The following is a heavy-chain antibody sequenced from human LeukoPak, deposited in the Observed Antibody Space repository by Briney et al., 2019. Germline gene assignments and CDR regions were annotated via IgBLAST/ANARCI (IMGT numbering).Heavy chain of an antibody. CDR2: ISWNSGSI. CDR1: GFTFDDYA. J-gene: IGHJ6*02. CDR3: AKDIEDSSSWSPYYYYGMDV. D-gene: IGHD6-13*01. V-gene: IGHV3-9*01. Sequence: PGGSLRLSCAASGFTFDDYAMHWVRQAPGKGLEWVSGISWNSGSIGYADSVKGRFTISRDNAKNSLYLQMNSLRAEDTALYYCAKDIEDSSSWSPYYYYGMDVWGQGTTVTVSS.